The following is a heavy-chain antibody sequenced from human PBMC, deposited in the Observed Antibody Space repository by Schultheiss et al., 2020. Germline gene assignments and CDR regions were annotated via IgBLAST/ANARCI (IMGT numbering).Heavy chain of an antibody. V-gene: IGHV5-51*01. CDR2: IYPGDSDT. Sequence: GGSLRLSCKGSGYSFTSYWIGWVRQMPGKGLEWMGIIYPGDSDTRYSPSFQGQVTISSDKSISTAYLQWSSLKASDTAMYYCARHIPGTTEGCDYWGQGTLVTVSS. CDR3: ARHIPGTTEGCDY. J-gene: IGHJ4*02. CDR1: GYSFTSYW. D-gene: IGHD1-1*01.